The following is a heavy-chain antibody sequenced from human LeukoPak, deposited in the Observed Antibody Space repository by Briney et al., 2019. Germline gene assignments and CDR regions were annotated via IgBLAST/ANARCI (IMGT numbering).Heavy chain of an antibody. CDR3: AIPMSQYSSSSRRALHSQQYFQH. Sequence: PSETLSLTCAVYGGSFSGHYWRWIRQPPGKGGECLGEINHRERTNYNPSLKSRLTISVDTSKNQFSLKLRSVTAAGTAVYYGAIPMSQYSSSSRRALHSQQYFQHWGQGTLVTVSS. CDR1: GGSFSGHY. V-gene: IGHV4-34*01. J-gene: IGHJ1*01. CDR2: INHRERT. D-gene: IGHD6-6*01.